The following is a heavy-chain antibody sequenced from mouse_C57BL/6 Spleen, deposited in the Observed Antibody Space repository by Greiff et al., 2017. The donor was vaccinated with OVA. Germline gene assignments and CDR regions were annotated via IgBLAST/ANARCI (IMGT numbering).Heavy chain of an antibody. Sequence: EVKLMESGGGLVKPGGSLKLSCAASGFTFSDYGMHWVRQAPEKGLEWVAYISSGSSTSYYADTVKGRFTISRDNAKNTLFLQMTSLRSEDTAMYYCARPTTVVAKGFAYWGQGTLVTVSA. CDR2: ISSGSSTS. V-gene: IGHV5-17*01. CDR3: ARPTTVVAKGFAY. J-gene: IGHJ3*01. D-gene: IGHD1-1*01. CDR1: GFTFSDYG.